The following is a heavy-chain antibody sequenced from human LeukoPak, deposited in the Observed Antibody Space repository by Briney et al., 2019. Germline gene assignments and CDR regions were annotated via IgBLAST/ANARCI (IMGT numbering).Heavy chain of an antibody. J-gene: IGHJ6*04. Sequence: PSETLSLICAVYGGSFSGYYWSWIRQPPGKGLEWIGEINHSGSTNYNPSLKSRVTISVDTSKNQFSLKLSSVTAADTAVYYCASSGSGSYYRRHYYYGMDVWGKGTTVTVSS. CDR3: ASSGSGSYYRRHYYYGMDV. CDR1: GGSFSGYY. D-gene: IGHD3-10*01. CDR2: INHSGST. V-gene: IGHV4-34*01.